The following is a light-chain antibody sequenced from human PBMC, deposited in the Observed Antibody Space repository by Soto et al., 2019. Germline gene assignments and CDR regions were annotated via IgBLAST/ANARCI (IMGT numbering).Light chain of an antibody. CDR2: DVN. V-gene: IGLV2-18*02. CDR3: SSCTISSTYV. CDR1: SSDVGSYNR. J-gene: IGLJ1*01. Sequence: QSVLTQPPSVSGSPGQSVAISCTGTSSDVGSYNRVSWYQQPPGTAPKLMIYDVNNRPSGVPDRFSGSKSGNTASLTISGLQAEDEADYYCSSCTISSTYVFGTGTKVTVL.